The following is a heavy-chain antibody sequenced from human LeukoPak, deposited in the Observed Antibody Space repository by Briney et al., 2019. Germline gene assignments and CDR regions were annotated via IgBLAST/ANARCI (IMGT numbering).Heavy chain of an antibody. Sequence: GRSLRLSCAASGFTFSSYAIHWVRQAPGKGLEWVAVISYDGGTKYYADSVRGRFTISRDNSKNTLYLQMNSLRAEDTAVYYCVRDQSGGSGSYYAPDYWGQGTLVTVSS. V-gene: IGHV3-30-3*01. CDR3: VRDQSGGSGSYYAPDY. D-gene: IGHD3-10*01. CDR2: ISYDGGTK. J-gene: IGHJ4*02. CDR1: GFTFSSYA.